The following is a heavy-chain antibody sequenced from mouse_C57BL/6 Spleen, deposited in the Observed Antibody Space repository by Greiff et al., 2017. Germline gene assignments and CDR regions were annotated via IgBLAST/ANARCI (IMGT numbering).Heavy chain of an antibody. CDR1: GYSITSGYY. CDR3: ARTEDGYYGYFDV. Sequence: VQLKESGPGLVKPSQSLSLTCSVTGYSITSGYYWNWIRQFPGNKLEGMGYISYDGSNNYNPSLKNRISITRDTSKNQFFLKLNSVTTEDTATYYCARTEDGYYGYFDVWGTGTTVTVSS. CDR2: ISYDGSN. J-gene: IGHJ1*03. D-gene: IGHD2-3*01. V-gene: IGHV3-6*01.